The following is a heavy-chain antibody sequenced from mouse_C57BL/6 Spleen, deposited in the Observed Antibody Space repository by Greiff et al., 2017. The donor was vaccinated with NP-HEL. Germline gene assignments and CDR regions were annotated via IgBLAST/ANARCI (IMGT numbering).Heavy chain of an antibody. V-gene: IGHV5-6*01. CDR1: GFTFSSYG. CDR3: ATFYGSSRDY. D-gene: IGHD1-1*01. Sequence: EVQGVESGGDLVKPGGSLKLSCAASGFTFSSYGMSWVRQTPDKRLEWVATISSGGSYTYYPDSVKGRFTISRDNAKNTLYLQMSSLKSEDTAMYYCATFYGSSRDYWGQGTTLTVSS. CDR2: ISSGGSYT. J-gene: IGHJ2*01.